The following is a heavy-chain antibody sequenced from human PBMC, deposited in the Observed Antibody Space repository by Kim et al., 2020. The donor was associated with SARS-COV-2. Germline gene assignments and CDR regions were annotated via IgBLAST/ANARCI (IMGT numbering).Heavy chain of an antibody. V-gene: IGHV3-30-3*01. Sequence: GGSLRLSCAASGFTFSSYAMHWVRQAPGKGLEWVAVISYDGSNKYYADSVKGRFTISRDNSKNTLYLQMNSLRAEDTAVYYCARDLRYSSSWYYPYYYY. J-gene: IGHJ6*01. CDR2: ISYDGSNK. CDR3: ARDLRYSSSWYYPYYYY. D-gene: IGHD6-13*01. CDR1: GFTFSSYA.